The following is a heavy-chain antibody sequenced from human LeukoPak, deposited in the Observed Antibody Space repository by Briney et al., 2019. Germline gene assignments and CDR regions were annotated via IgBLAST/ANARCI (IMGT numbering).Heavy chain of an antibody. V-gene: IGHV4-59*12. CDR1: GGSISSYY. Sequence: SETLSLTCTVSGGSISSYYWSWIRQPPGKGLEWIGYIYYSGSTNYNPSLKSRVTISVDTSKNQFSLKLSSVTAADTAVYYCARVNPTVRGVNTAYYFDYWGQGTLVTVSS. D-gene: IGHD3-10*01. CDR2: IYYSGST. J-gene: IGHJ4*02. CDR3: ARVNPTVRGVNTAYYFDY.